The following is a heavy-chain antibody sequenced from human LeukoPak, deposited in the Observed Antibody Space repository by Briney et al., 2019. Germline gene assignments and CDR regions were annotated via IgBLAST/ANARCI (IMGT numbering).Heavy chain of an antibody. D-gene: IGHD6-6*01. CDR2: IYYSGST. CDR1: GGSISSYY. CDR3: ARGKAAAPNYFQH. V-gene: IGHV4-59*01. Sequence: SETLFLTCTVSGGSISSYYWSWIRQPPGKGLEWIGYIYYSGSTNYNPSLKSRVTISVDTSKNQFSLKLSSVTAADTAVYYCARGKAAAPNYFQHWGQGTLVTVSS. J-gene: IGHJ1*01.